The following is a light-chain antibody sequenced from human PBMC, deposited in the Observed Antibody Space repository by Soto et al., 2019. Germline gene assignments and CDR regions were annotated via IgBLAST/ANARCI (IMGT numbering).Light chain of an antibody. CDR2: EVS. V-gene: IGLV2-8*01. Sequence: QSALTQPPSAAGSPGQSVTLSCTGTSSDIGAYNYVSWYQQYPGKAPKLIIYEVSQRPSGVPDRFSGSKSCNTASLNVSGLQLEDEADNYCSSFTGRDNPFGGVTTVTVL. CDR1: SSDIGAYNY. J-gene: IGLJ2*01. CDR3: SSFTGRDNP.